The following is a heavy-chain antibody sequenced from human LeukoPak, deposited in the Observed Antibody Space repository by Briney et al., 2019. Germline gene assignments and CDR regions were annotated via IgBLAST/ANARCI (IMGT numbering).Heavy chain of an antibody. CDR2: ISGNGDTR. V-gene: IGHV3-23*01. J-gene: IGHJ3*02. Sequence: GGSLRLFCAASGFTFNNYGVNWVRQAPGKGLEWVSGISGNGDTRYYADSVKGRFTISRDNSKNTLFMQMNSLTAEDTAMYYCAKDLEYYNSFACDIWGQGTMVTTSS. D-gene: IGHD3-3*01. CDR3: AKDLEYYNSFACDI. CDR1: GFTFNNYG.